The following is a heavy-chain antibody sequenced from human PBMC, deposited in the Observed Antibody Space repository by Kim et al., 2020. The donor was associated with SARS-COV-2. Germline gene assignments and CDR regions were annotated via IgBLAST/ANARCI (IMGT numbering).Heavy chain of an antibody. CDR1: GFTFSSYA. CDR2: ISGSGGST. CDR3: AKDRSYGYWYY. Sequence: GGSLRLSCSASGFTFSSYAMSWVRQAPGKGLEWVSAISGSGGSTYYADSVKGRFTISRDNSKNTLYLQMNSLRAEDTAVYYCAKDRSYGYWYYWGQGTLVTVCS. D-gene: IGHD5-18*01. V-gene: IGHV3-23*01. J-gene: IGHJ4*02.